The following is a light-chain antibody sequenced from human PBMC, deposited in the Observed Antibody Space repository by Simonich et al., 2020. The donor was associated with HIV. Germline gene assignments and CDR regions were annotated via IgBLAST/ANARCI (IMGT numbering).Light chain of an antibody. V-gene: IGLV1-40*01. CDR2: RNP. CDR3: QSYDSSLSGWV. Sequence: QSVLTQPPSVSGAPGQRVTISCTGSSTNTGAGYDVQWYQQLPGTAPKLLIYRNPKRPSGVPDRFSGSKSGTSASLAITGLQAEDEADYYCQSYDSSLSGWVFSGGTKLTVL. J-gene: IGLJ3*02. CDR1: STNTGAGYD.